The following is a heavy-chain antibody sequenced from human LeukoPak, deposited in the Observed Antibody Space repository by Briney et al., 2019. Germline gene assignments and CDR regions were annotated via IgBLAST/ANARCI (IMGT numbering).Heavy chain of an antibody. Sequence: GGSLRLSCAASGFTFSSYAMNWVRQAPGKGLEYVSAISGSGGNTYYADSVKGRFTISRDNSKNTLYLQMNSLRAEDTAVYYCAKDRQGVDGYNWVYGGEGTLVTVS. CDR3: AKDRQGVDGYNWVY. J-gene: IGHJ4*02. D-gene: IGHD5-24*01. V-gene: IGHV3-23*01. CDR2: ISGSGGNT. CDR1: GFTFSSYA.